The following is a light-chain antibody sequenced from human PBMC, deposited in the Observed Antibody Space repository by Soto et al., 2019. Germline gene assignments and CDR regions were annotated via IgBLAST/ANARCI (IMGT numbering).Light chain of an antibody. Sequence: EVVLTQSPATLSLSPGEIATLSFSASQSVSSYLAWYQQTPGQAPRLLIYDASNRATGIPARFSGSGSGTDFTLTISSLEPEDFAVYYCQQRRNWPPITFGQGTRLEIK. CDR2: DAS. J-gene: IGKJ5*01. CDR3: QQRRNWPPIT. V-gene: IGKV3-11*01. CDR1: QSVSSY.